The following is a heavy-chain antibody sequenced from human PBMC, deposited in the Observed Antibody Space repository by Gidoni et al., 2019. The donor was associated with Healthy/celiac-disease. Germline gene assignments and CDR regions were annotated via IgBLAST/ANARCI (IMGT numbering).Heavy chain of an antibody. Sequence: EVQLLESGGGLVQPGGSLRLSCAASGFTFSSYAMSWVRQAPGKGLEWVSAISGSGGSTYYADSVKGRFTISRDNSKNTLYLQMNSLRAEDTAVYYCAKDEPTPYDSSGYYYRDAFDIWGQGTMVTVSS. D-gene: IGHD3-22*01. CDR3: AKDEPTPYDSSGYYYRDAFDI. CDR2: ISGSGGST. J-gene: IGHJ3*02. V-gene: IGHV3-23*01. CDR1: GFTFSSYA.